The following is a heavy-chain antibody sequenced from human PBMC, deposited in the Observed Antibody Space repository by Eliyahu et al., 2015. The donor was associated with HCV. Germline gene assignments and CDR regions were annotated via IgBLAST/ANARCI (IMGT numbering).Heavy chain of an antibody. J-gene: IGHJ3*02. Sequence: EVQLVESGGGLVEPGWSLRLSCAASGFTFSSYSMNWVRQAPGKGLEWVSSISISSSYIYYADSVKGRFTISRDDAKNSLYLQMNSLRAEDTAIYYCARVSVEQWLVWQNDAFDIWGQGTMVTVSS. V-gene: IGHV3-21*01. CDR3: ARVSVEQWLVWQNDAFDI. CDR2: ISISSSYI. D-gene: IGHD6-19*01. CDR1: GFTFSSYS.